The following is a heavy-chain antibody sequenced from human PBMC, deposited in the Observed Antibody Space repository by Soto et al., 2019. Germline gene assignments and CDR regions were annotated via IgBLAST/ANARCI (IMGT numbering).Heavy chain of an antibody. CDR3: ARGLSGYYGFDY. CDR1: GFTFSSYW. V-gene: IGHV3-74*01. D-gene: IGHD5-12*01. CDR2: IKGDETNT. Sequence: EVQLVESGGGLVQFGGSLRLSCAASGFTFSSYWMHWVRQVPGKGLVWVSRIKGDETNTGYADSVKGRFTISRDNVKNTLYLQMNSLRPEDTAVYYCARGLSGYYGFDYWGQGPLVTVSS. J-gene: IGHJ4*02.